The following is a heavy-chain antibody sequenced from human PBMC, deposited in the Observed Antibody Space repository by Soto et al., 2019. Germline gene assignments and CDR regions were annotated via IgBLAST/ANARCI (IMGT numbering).Heavy chain of an antibody. V-gene: IGHV3-30*18. J-gene: IGHJ4*02. CDR3: AKRYSSSYFDY. CDR2: ISYDGSNK. Sequence: PGGSLRLSCAASGFTFSSYGMHWARQAPGKGLEWVAVISYDGSNKYYADSVKGRFTISRDNSKNTLYLQMNSLRAEDTAVYYCAKRYSSSYFDYWGQGTLVTVSS. D-gene: IGHD6-13*01. CDR1: GFTFSSYG.